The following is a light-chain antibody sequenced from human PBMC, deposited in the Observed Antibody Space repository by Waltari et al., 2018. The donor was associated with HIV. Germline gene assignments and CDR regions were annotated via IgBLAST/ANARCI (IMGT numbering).Light chain of an antibody. V-gene: IGKV3-15*01. Sequence: EIVMTQSPATLSVFPGERATLSCRASQSVSSNLAWYQQKPGQAPRPLIYGASTRATGIPARFSGSGSGTEFTLTISGLQSEDFAVYYCQHYNHGPPLTFGGGTKVVIK. CDR1: QSVSSN. CDR2: GAS. CDR3: QHYNHGPPLT. J-gene: IGKJ4*01.